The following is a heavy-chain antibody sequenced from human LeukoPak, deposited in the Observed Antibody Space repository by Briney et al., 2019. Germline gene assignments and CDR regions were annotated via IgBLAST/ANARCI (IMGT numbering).Heavy chain of an antibody. V-gene: IGHV3-30*02. CDR3: AKDPDSSSWYPAHPFDY. J-gene: IGHJ4*02. Sequence: PAGSLRLSCAASGFTFSSYGMHWVRQAPGKGLEWVAFIRYDGSNKYYADSVKGRFTISRDNSKNTLYLQMNSLRAEDTAVYYCAKDPDSSSWYPAHPFDYWGQGTLVTVSS. CDR1: GFTFSSYG. D-gene: IGHD6-13*01. CDR2: IRYDGSNK.